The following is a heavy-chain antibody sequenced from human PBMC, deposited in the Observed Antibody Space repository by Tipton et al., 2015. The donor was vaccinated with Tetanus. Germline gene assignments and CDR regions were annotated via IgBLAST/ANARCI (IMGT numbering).Heavy chain of an antibody. CDR1: GGSFSGYY. CDR2: INHSGST. J-gene: IGHJ3*02. V-gene: IGHV4-34*01. CDR3: ARIIIAARKSSAFDI. Sequence: TLSLTCAVYGGSFSGYYWSWIRQPPGKGLEWIGEINHSGSTNYNPSLKSRVTISVDTSKNQFSRKLSSVTAADTAVYYCARIIIAARKSSAFDIWGQGTMVTVSS. D-gene: IGHD6-13*01.